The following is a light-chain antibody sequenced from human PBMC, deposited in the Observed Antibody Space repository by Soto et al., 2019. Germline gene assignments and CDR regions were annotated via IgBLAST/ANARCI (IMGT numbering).Light chain of an antibody. Sequence: QSVLTHPPSASGTPGQRVTISCSGSSSNIGSNYLYWYQQLPGTAPKLLIYRNNQRPSGVPDRFSGSKSGTSASLAISGLRSEDEADYYCAAWDDSLSGWVFGGGTKLTVL. V-gene: IGLV1-47*01. CDR3: AAWDDSLSGWV. CDR1: SSNIGSNY. J-gene: IGLJ3*02. CDR2: RNN.